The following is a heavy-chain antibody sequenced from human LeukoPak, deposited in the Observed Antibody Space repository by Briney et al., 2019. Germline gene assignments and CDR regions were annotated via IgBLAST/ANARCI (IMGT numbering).Heavy chain of an antibody. J-gene: IGHJ4*02. Sequence: ASVKVSCKASGYTFTSYDINWVRQATGQGLEWMGWMNPNNGNTNYAQKLQGRVTMTTDTSTSTAYMELRSLRSDDTAVYYCARAYDYYDSSGYYPLYYFDYWGQGTLVTVSS. CDR3: ARAYDYYDSSGYYPLYYFDY. CDR2: MNPNNGNT. V-gene: IGHV1-18*01. D-gene: IGHD3-22*01. CDR1: GYTFTSYD.